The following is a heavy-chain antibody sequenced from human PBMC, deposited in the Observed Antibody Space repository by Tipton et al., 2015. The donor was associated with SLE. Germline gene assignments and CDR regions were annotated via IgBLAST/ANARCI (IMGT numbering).Heavy chain of an antibody. CDR1: GFTVSSNY. CDR3: ARGGPNWGSGGAFDI. Sequence: SLRLSCAASGFTVSSNYMSWVRQAPGKGLEWVSVIYSGGSTYYADSVKGRFTISRDNSKNTLYLQINSLRAEDTAVYYCARGGPNWGSGGAFDIWVQGTMVTVSS. V-gene: IGHV3-53*01. J-gene: IGHJ3*02. CDR2: IYSGGST. D-gene: IGHD7-27*01.